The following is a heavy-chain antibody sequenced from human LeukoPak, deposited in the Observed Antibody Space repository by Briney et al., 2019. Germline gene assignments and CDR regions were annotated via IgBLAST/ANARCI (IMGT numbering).Heavy chain of an antibody. Sequence: ASVKVSCKASGYTFTSYYMHWVRQAPGQGLEWMGIINPSGGSTSYAQKFQGRVTMTRDMSTSTVYMELSSLRSEDTAVYYCARGHLDSSSWYEGFFFDYWGQGTLVTVSS. CDR2: INPSGGST. CDR3: ARGHLDSSSWYEGFFFDY. CDR1: GYTFTSYY. V-gene: IGHV1-46*01. J-gene: IGHJ4*02. D-gene: IGHD6-13*01.